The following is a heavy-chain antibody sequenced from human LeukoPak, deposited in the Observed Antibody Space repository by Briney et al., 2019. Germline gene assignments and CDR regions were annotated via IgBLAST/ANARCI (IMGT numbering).Heavy chain of an antibody. J-gene: IGHJ3*02. D-gene: IGHD2-15*01. CDR3: ARDYFTRYCSGGSCYFDAFDI. Sequence: PSETLSLTCTVSGGSISSYYWSWIRQPAGKGLEWIGRIYTSGSTIYNPSLKSRVTMSVDTSKNQFSLKLSSVTAADTAVYYCARDYFTRYCSGGSCYFDAFDIWGQGTMVTVSS. CDR1: GGSISSYY. V-gene: IGHV4-4*07. CDR2: IYTSGST.